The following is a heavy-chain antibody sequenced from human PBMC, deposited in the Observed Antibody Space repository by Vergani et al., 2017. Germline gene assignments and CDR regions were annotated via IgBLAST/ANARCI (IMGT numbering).Heavy chain of an antibody. D-gene: IGHD3-10*01. J-gene: IGHJ4*02. CDR3: AREFPMVRGVIIGFDY. CDR2: INPSGGST. V-gene: IGHV1-46*01. CDR1: GYTFTSYY. Sequence: QVQLVQSGAEVKKPGASVKVSCKASGYTFTSYYMHWVRQAPGQGLEWMGIINPSGGSTSYAQKFQGRVTMTRDTATCTVYMELSSLRSEDTALYYCAREFPMVRGVIIGFDYWGQGTLVTVSS.